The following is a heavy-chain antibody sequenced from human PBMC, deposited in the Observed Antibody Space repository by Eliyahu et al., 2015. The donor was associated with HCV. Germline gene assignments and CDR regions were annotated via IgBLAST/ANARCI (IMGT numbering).Heavy chain of an antibody. V-gene: IGHV4-39*01. CDR1: GGSISSSSYY. CDR3: ARLYYYDSSGYYSWDP. J-gene: IGHJ5*02. D-gene: IGHD3-22*01. Sequence: QLQLQESGPGLVKPSETLSLTCTVSGGSISSSSYYWGWIRQPPGKGLEWIGSIYYSGSTYYNPSLKSRVTISVDTSKNQFSLKLSSVTAADTAVYYCARLYYYDSSGYYSWDPWGQGTLVTVSS. CDR2: IYYSGST.